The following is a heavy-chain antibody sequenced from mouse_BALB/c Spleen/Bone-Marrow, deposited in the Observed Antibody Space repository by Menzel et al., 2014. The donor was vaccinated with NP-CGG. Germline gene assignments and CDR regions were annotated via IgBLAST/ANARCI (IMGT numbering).Heavy chain of an antibody. CDR2: INPSNGGT. J-gene: IGHJ3*01. CDR3: TREGDSPFAY. Sequence: SGAELVKPGASVKLSCKASGYTFTSYYMYWVKPRPGQGLEWIGEINPSNGGTNFNKKFKSKATLPVDKSSSTAYMQLRSLTSEDSAVYYCTREGDSPFAYWGQGTLVTGSA. V-gene: IGHV1S81*02. CDR1: GYTFTSYY. D-gene: IGHD2-13*01.